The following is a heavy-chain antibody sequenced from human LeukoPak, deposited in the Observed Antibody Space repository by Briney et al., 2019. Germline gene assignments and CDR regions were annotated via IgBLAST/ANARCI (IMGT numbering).Heavy chain of an antibody. CDR3: ARGIYTSSPRNPKNFFDY. D-gene: IGHD2-2*02. V-gene: IGHV3-21*01. Sequence: PGGSLRLSCAASGFTFSNYAMHWVRQAPGKGLEWVSSISSSSSYIYYADSMKGRFTISRDNAKNSLYLQMNSLRAEDTAVYFCARGIYTSSPRNPKNFFDYWGQGTLVTVS. CDR1: GFTFSNYA. CDR2: ISSSSSYI. J-gene: IGHJ4*02.